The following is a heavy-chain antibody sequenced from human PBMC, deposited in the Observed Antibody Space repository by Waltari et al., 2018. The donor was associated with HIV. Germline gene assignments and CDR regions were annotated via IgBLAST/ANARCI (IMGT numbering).Heavy chain of an antibody. CDR2: INPKTGDT. CDR1: GYAFTGFH. D-gene: IGHD3-10*01. CDR3: ARDPSYGFGENDY. V-gene: IGHV1-2*02. J-gene: IGHJ4*02. Sequence: QVQLVESGAEVKKPGASLKVSCKASGYAFTGFHIHWVRQAPGQGLEWVGWINPKTGDTNFAQKFQGRVTMTRDTSISTAYMELSRLTSDDTAVYYCARDPSYGFGENDYWGQGTLFTVSS.